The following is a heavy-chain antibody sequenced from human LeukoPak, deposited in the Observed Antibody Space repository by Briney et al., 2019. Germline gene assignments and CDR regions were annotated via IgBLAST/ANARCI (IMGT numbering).Heavy chain of an antibody. CDR1: GFTFSDYY. Sequence: GGSLRLSCAASGFTFSDYYMSWIRQAPGKGLEWVSYISSSSSYTNYADSVKGRFTISRDNAKNSLYLQMNSLRAEDTAVYYCAREPIQLWLRGAFDIWGQGTMVTVSP. CDR2: ISSSSSYT. D-gene: IGHD5-18*01. V-gene: IGHV3-11*05. CDR3: AREPIQLWLRGAFDI. J-gene: IGHJ3*02.